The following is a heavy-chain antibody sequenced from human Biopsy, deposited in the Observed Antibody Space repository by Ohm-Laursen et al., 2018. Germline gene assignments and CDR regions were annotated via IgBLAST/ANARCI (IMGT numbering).Heavy chain of an antibody. V-gene: IGHV4-59*01. CDR2: IYYSGST. Sequence: SETLSLTCTVSGGSISSDYWSWIRQTPGKGLVWVGNIYYSGSTNYNPSPKSRVTISVDTSKNKFSLRLNSVTDADSAVYYCARTTNSTDWPYYYFCGLDVWGQGTTVTVSS. J-gene: IGHJ6*02. CDR3: ARTTNSTDWPYYYFCGLDV. D-gene: IGHD2/OR15-2a*01. CDR1: GGSISSDY.